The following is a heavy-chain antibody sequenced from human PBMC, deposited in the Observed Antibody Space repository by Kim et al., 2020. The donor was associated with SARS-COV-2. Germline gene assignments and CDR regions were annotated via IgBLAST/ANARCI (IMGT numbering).Heavy chain of an antibody. Sequence: SETLSLTCAVSGGSISSSNWWSWVRQPPGKGLEWIGEIYHSASTNYNPSLKSRVTISVDKSKNQFSLKLSSVTAADTAVYYCARGHFYDTSGLPGYWGQGTLVTVSS. CDR2: IYHSAST. CDR1: GGSISSSNW. D-gene: IGHD3-22*01. V-gene: IGHV4-4*02. CDR3: ARGHFYDTSGLPGY. J-gene: IGHJ4*02.